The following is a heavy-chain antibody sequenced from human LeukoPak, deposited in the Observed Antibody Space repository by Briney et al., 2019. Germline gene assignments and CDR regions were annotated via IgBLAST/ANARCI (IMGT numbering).Heavy chain of an antibody. CDR1: GFTFSSYG. CDR3: AREPHYYYDSSGYDY. Sequence: GGSLRLSCAASGFTFSSYGMHWVRQAPGQGLEWVAVIWYDGSNKYYADSVKGRFTISRDNSKNTLYLQMNSLRAEDTAVYYCAREPHYYYDSSGYDYWGQGTLVTVSS. V-gene: IGHV3-33*01. CDR2: IWYDGSNK. D-gene: IGHD3-22*01. J-gene: IGHJ4*02.